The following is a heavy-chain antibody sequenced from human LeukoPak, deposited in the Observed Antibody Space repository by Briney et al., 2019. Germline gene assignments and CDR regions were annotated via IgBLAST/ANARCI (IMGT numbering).Heavy chain of an antibody. CDR2: IYHSGST. V-gene: IGHV4-30-2*01. D-gene: IGHD6-13*01. J-gene: IGHJ6*03. CDR3: ARAIAAAGIDYYYYYMDV. CDR1: GGSISSGGYS. Sequence: PSETLSLTCAVSGGSISSGGYSWSWIRQPPGKGLEWIGYIYHSGSTNYNPSLKSRVTMSVDTSKNQFSLKLSSVTAADTAVYYCARAIAAAGIDYYYYYMDVWGKGTTVTVSS.